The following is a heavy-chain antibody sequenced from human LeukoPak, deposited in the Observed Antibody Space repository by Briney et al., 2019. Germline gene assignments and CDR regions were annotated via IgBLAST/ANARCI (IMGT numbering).Heavy chain of an antibody. J-gene: IGHJ6*02. V-gene: IGHV1-24*01. Sequence: ASVKVSCKVSGYTLTELSMHWVRQAPGKGLEWMGGFDPEDGETIYAQKFQGRVTMTEDTSTDTAYMELSSPRSEDTAVYYCATFTGYCSGGSCFRYGMDVWGQGTTVTVSS. D-gene: IGHD2-15*01. CDR1: GYTLTELS. CDR2: FDPEDGET. CDR3: ATFTGYCSGGSCFRYGMDV.